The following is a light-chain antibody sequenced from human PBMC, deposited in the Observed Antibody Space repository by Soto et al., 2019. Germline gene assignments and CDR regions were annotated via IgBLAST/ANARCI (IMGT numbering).Light chain of an antibody. J-gene: IGKJ5*01. CDR3: QQYNNWPPIT. CDR2: GAS. Sequence: EIVLTQSPGTLSLSPWERATLSCVASQSINTRYSAWYQQKPGQAPRLLLYGASTRATGIPARFSGSGSGTEFTLTISSLQSEDFAVYYCQQYNNWPPITFGQGTRLEIK. CDR1: QSINTRY. V-gene: IGKV3-15*01.